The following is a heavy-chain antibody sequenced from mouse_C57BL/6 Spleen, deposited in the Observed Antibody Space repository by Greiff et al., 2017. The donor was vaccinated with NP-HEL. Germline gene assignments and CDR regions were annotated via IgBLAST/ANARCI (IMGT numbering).Heavy chain of an antibody. CDR3: ARGYDSKYYYAMDY. V-gene: IGHV5-4*03. J-gene: IGHJ4*01. Sequence: EVKLVESGGGLVKPGGSLKLSCAASGFTFSSYAMSWVRQTPEKRLEWVATISDGGSYTYYPDNVQGRFTISRDNAKNNLYLQMSHLKSEDTAMYYCARGYDSKYYYAMDYWGQGTSVTVSS. D-gene: IGHD2-4*01. CDR2: ISDGGSYT. CDR1: GFTFSSYA.